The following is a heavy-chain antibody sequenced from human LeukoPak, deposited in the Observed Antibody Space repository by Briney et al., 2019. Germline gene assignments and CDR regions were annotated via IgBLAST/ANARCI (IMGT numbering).Heavy chain of an antibody. CDR2: IIPIFGTA. J-gene: IGHJ4*02. D-gene: IGHD3-22*01. CDR1: GGTFSSYA. CDR3: ARGEYYYDSSGYYYFDY. Sequence: SVKVPCKASGGTFSSYAISWVRQAPGQGLEWMGGIIPIFGTANYAQKFQGRVTITADESTSTAYMELSSLRSEDTAVYYCARGEYYYDSSGYYYFDYWGQGTLVTVSS. V-gene: IGHV1-69*13.